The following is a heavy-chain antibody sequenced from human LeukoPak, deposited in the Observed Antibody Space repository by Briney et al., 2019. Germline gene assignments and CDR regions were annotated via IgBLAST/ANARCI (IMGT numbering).Heavy chain of an antibody. V-gene: IGHV3-53*01. D-gene: IGHD2-8*01. CDR1: GFPVSSNY. J-gene: IGHJ3*02. Sequence: AGGSLRLSCAASGFPVSSNYITWVRQAAGKGLEWVSVIYSDGRTYYADSVKGRSTISRDSSKNTVHLQMNSLRAEDTAVYYCARARVGCTNYAFDIWGQGTMVTVSS. CDR3: ARARVGCTNYAFDI. CDR2: IYSDGRT.